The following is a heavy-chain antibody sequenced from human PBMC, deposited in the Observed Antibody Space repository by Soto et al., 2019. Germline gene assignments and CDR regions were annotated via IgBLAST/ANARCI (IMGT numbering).Heavy chain of an antibody. D-gene: IGHD3-3*01. CDR3: ARDSYYDFWSCYYAPTYYMDV. V-gene: IGHV3-53*04. Sequence: EVQLVESGGGLVQPGGSLRLSCAASGFTVSSNYMSWVRQAPGKGLEWVAVSYSGGSTYYADSVKGRFTISRHNSKNPLYLQMNSLRAEDTAVYYCARDSYYDFWSCYYAPTYYMDVWGKGTTVTVSS. CDR1: GFTVSSNY. CDR2: SYSGGST. J-gene: IGHJ6*03.